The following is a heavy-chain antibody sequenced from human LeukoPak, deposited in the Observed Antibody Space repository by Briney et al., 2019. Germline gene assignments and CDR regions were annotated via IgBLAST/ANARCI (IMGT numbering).Heavy chain of an antibody. J-gene: IGHJ6*03. CDR1: GYTFTSYG. CDR3: ARDLYQLLSGYYYYMDV. Sequence: ASVKVSCKASGYTFTSYGISWVRQAPGQGLEWMGWISAYNGNTNYAQKLQGRVTMTTDTSTSTAYMELRSLRSDGTAVYYCARDLYQLLSGYYYYMDVWGKGTTVTVSS. V-gene: IGHV1-18*01. CDR2: ISAYNGNT. D-gene: IGHD2-2*01.